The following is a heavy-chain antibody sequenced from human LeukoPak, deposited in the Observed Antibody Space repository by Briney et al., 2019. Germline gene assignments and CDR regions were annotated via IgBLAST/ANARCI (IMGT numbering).Heavy chain of an antibody. CDR2: IYYSGST. CDR3: ARGAHYYDSSGYYFAFDY. Sequence: SETLSLTCTVSGGSVSSGSYYWSWIRQPPGKGLEWIGYIYYSGSTNYNPSLKSRVTISVDTSKNQFSLKLSSVTAADTAVYYCARGAHYYDSSGYYFAFDYWGQGTLVTVSS. D-gene: IGHD3-22*01. J-gene: IGHJ4*02. CDR1: GGSVSSGSYY. V-gene: IGHV4-61*01.